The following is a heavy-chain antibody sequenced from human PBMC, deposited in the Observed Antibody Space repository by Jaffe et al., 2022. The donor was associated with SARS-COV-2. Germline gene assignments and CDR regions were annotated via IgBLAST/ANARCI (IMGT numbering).Heavy chain of an antibody. CDR3: ARAGYSDTRYSMDV. CDR2: IYYTGST. D-gene: IGHD2-2*02. Sequence: QVQLQESGPALVKPSQTLSLTCTVSGGSISSGDYYWSWIRQHPGQGLEWIGYIYYTGSTYYHPSLKSRVTISLDTSKNQFSLNVISVTAADMAVYYCARAGYSDTRYSMDVWGQGTTVTVSS. V-gene: IGHV4-31*03. J-gene: IGHJ6*02. CDR1: GGSISSGDYY.